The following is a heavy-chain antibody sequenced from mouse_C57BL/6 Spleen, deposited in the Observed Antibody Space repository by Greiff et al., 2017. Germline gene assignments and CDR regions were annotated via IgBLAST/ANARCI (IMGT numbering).Heavy chain of an antibody. J-gene: IGHJ2*01. CDR3: ARRGVTPFDY. CDR2: IDPSDSYT. Sequence: QVQLKQPGAELVMPGASVKLSCKASGYTFTSYWMHWVKQRPGQGLEWIGEIDPSDSYTNYNQKFKGKSTLTVDKSSSTAYMQLSSLTSEDSAVYYCARRGVTPFDYWGQGTTLTVSS. D-gene: IGHD2-2*01. CDR1: GYTFTSYW. V-gene: IGHV1-69*01.